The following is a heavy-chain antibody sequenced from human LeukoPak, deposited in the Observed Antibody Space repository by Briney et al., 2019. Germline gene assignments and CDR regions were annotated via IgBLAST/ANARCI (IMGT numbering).Heavy chain of an antibody. Sequence: GRSLRLSCAASGFSFSSYGMQWVRQAPGKGLEWVAVISYDGSNKYYADSVKGRFTISRDNSKNTLFLQLKSLRAEDTAIYYCAKLEGSGWSGYMDVWGKGTTVIVS. CDR2: ISYDGSNK. V-gene: IGHV3-30*18. CDR1: GFSFSSYG. CDR3: AKLEGSGWSGYMDV. D-gene: IGHD6-19*01. J-gene: IGHJ6*03.